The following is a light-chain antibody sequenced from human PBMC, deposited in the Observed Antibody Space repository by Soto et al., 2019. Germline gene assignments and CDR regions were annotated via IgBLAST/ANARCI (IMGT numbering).Light chain of an antibody. Sequence: DIQMTQSPSSVSASVGDTVTVSCRASQVISSWLAWYQQKPGRAPNLLIYKASTLQTGVPSRFSGSGSGTDFTLTITNLQSEDFATYYCHQASSFPLSFGGGTKVDIK. J-gene: IGKJ4*01. CDR3: HQASSFPLS. CDR2: KAS. V-gene: IGKV1-12*01. CDR1: QVISSW.